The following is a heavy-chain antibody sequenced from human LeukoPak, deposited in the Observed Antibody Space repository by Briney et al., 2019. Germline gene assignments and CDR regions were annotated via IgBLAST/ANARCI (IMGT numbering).Heavy chain of an antibody. J-gene: IGHJ4*02. D-gene: IGHD1-26*01. CDR1: GFAFSIYD. V-gene: IGHV3-13*01. CDR3: AALGDSIY. CDR2: IGHAGDT. Sequence: PGGSLRLSCAASGFAFSIYDMHWVRQVSGKGLESVSSIGHAGDTYYADSVKGRFTISREDAKNYFFLQMNSLRAGDTAVYFCAALGDSIYWGQGTLVTVSS.